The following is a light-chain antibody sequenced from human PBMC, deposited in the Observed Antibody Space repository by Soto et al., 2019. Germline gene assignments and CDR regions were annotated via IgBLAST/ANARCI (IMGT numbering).Light chain of an antibody. J-gene: IGKJ2*01. CDR3: QPTYSFPHT. CDR2: GAS. CDR1: GRIGSC. V-gene: IGKV1-12*01. Sequence: DVQMTQTASSVSSSVVDRVTMTCLASGRIGSCLAWYQQKPRKAPKLLIYGASNLQGEVQSRFSGTSSERHFALTISSLQPEDFATYYWQPTYSFPHTCGQGTKVQIK.